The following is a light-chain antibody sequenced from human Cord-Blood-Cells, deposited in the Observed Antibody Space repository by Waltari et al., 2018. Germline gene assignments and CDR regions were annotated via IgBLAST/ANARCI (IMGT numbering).Light chain of an antibody. Sequence: QAVLTQPASLSASPGASASFTCTLRSGINVGTSSIYWNQQKPGSPPQYLLRYKSDSDKQQGSGVPSRFSGSKDASANAGILLISGLQSEDEADYYCMIWHSSASMFGGGTKLTVL. CDR2: YKSDSDK. CDR3: MIWHSSASM. J-gene: IGLJ3*02. CDR1: SGINVGTSS. V-gene: IGLV5-45*01.